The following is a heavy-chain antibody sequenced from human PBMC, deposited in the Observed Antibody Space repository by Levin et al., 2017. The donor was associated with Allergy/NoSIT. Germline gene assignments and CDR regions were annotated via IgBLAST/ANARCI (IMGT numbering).Heavy chain of an antibody. D-gene: IGHD3-9*01. CDR2: ISYDGGNK. Sequence: AGGSLRLSCAASGFTFSSYVMHWVRQAPGKGLEWVAVISYDGGNKYYADSVKGRFTISRDNSENIVYLQMNSLRTEDTAVYYCARGDYDFLTTDTFDIWGQGTVVTVSS. V-gene: IGHV3-30-3*01. CDR3: ARGDYDFLTTDTFDI. CDR1: GFTFSSYV. J-gene: IGHJ3*02.